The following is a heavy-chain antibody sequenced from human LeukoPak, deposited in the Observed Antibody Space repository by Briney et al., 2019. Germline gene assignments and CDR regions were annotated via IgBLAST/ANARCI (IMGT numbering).Heavy chain of an antibody. D-gene: IGHD3-22*01. Sequence: SETLSLTCTVSGGSISSSTYYWGWIRQPPGKGLEWIGSIYYSGSTYYNPSLKSRVTISVDTSKNQFSLKLSSVTAADTAVYYCARGLGYYDSSVGYWGQGTLVTVSS. CDR1: GGSISSSTYY. CDR3: ARGLGYYDSSVGY. CDR2: IYYSGST. V-gene: IGHV4-39*07. J-gene: IGHJ4*02.